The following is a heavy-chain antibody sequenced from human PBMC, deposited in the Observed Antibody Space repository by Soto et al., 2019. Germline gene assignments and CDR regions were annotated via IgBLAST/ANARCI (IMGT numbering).Heavy chain of an antibody. V-gene: IGHV1-69*01. CDR2: IIPIFGTA. CDR3: ARGMYYYDSSGYYYAGDYYYGMDV. D-gene: IGHD3-22*01. Sequence: QVPLVQSGAEVKKPGSSVKVSCKASGGTFSSYAISWVRQAPGQGLEWMGGIIPIFGTANYAQKFQGRVTITADESTSTAYMELSSLRSEDTAVYYCARGMYYYDSSGYYYAGDYYYGMDVWGQGTTVTVS. CDR1: GGTFSSYA. J-gene: IGHJ6*02.